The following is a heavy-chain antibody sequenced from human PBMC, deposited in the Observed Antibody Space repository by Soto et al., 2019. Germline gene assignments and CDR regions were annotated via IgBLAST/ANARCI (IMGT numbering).Heavy chain of an antibody. J-gene: IGHJ6*03. Sequence: GSLRLSCAASGFTFSDYYMSWIRQAPGKGLEWVSYTSSSGSTIYYADSVKGRFTISRDNAKNSLYLQMNSLRAEDTAVYYCARVSLGYCSSTSCYRSDHYYYYYMDVWGKGTTVTVSS. CDR3: ARVSLGYCSSTSCYRSDHYYYYYMDV. V-gene: IGHV3-11*01. D-gene: IGHD2-2*01. CDR2: TSSSGSTI. CDR1: GFTFSDYY.